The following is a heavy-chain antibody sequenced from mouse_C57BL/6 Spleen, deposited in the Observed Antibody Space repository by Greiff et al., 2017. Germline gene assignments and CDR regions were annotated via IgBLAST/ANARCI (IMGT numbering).Heavy chain of an antibody. V-gene: IGHV1-26*01. CDR3: ASGRYYSLFDY. Sequence: VQLQQSGPELVKPGASVKISCKASGYTFTDYYMNWVKQSHGKSLEWIGDINPNNGGTSYNQKFKGKATLTVDKSSSTAYMELRSLTSEDSAVYYCASGRYYSLFDYWGQGTTLTVSS. CDR2: INPNNGGT. D-gene: IGHD2-3*01. CDR1: GYTFTDYY. J-gene: IGHJ2*01.